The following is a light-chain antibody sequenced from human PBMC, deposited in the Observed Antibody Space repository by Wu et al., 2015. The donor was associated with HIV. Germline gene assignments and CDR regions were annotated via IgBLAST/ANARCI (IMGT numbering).Light chain of an antibody. CDR3: QTYNSAPKT. J-gene: IGKJ1*01. V-gene: IGKV1-27*01. CDR1: QDISNY. CDR2: AAS. Sequence: DIQMTQSPSSLSTFVRDRVTITCRASQDISNYLAWYQQKPGRVPQLLIYAASTLQSGVPSRFSGSGSGTDFTLTISSLQPEDVGTYYCQTYNSAPKTFGQGTKVEI.